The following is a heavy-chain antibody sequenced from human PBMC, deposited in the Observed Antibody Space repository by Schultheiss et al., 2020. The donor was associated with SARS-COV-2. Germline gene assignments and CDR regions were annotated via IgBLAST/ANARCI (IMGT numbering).Heavy chain of an antibody. CDR3: ARVYGSGTYLYYMDV. D-gene: IGHD3-10*01. J-gene: IGHJ6*03. Sequence: GGSLRLSCKASGYSFSNYWIGWVRQKPGQGLEWMGVIHPGDSNLKYSQSFEGQVTISVDESIGTAYLQWNSLRTSDTATYYCARVYGSGTYLYYMDVWGKGTTVTVSS. V-gene: IGHV5-51*01. CDR2: IHPGDSNL. CDR1: GYSFSNYW.